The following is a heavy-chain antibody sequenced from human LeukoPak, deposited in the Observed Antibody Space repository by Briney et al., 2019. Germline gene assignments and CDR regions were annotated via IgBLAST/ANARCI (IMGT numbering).Heavy chain of an antibody. CDR3: ARDLTSTSWEGFDP. Sequence: PGGSLRLSCAASGFTFSSYGMHWVRQAPGKGLEWVAFIRYDGSNKYFADSVKGRFTISRDSSKNTRYLQMSSLRAEGTAVYYCARDLTSTSWEGFDPWGQGTLVTVSS. CDR2: IRYDGSNK. D-gene: IGHD2-2*01. J-gene: IGHJ5*02. CDR1: GFTFSSYG. V-gene: IGHV3-30*02.